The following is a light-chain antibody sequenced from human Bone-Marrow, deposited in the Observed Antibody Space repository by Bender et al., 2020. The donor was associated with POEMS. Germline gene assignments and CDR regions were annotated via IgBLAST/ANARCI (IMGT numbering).Light chain of an antibody. CDR1: NSNIGTNA. Sequence: QSVLTQPPSASGTPGQRVTISCSGSNSNIGTNAVNWYQQFPGTTPKLLSYSDNQRPSGVPDRFYACKSGTSASLPISGLQSEDEADYYCAAWDAGLSGEVFGGGTKLTVL. CDR2: SDN. V-gene: IGLV1-44*01. J-gene: IGLJ3*02. CDR3: AAWDAGLSGEV.